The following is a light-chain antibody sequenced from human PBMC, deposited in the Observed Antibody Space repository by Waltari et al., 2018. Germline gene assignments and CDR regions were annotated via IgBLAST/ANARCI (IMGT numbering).Light chain of an antibody. J-gene: IGLJ2*01. V-gene: IGLV1-44*01. CDR1: NSNIGTNT. Sequence: QSVLTQPPSASGTPGQRVTFSCSGSNSNIGTNTVNWYQQRSGTAPQPLIYANNQRPSGVPDRFSGSKSDTSASLVISGLQSEDEADYYCAAWDDSLRSVLFGGGTKLTVL. CDR2: ANN. CDR3: AAWDDSLRSVL.